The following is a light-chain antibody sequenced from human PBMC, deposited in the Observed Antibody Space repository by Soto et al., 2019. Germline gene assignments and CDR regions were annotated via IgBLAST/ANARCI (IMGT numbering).Light chain of an antibody. V-gene: IGLV2-23*02. J-gene: IGLJ1*01. CDR3: CLYAGSSTFV. CDR1: SSDVGNYNL. Sequence: QSVLTQPASVSGSPGQSITISCTGTSSDVGNYNLVTWYQQHPGKAPKLMIYEVSKRPSGVSNRFSGSKSGNTASLTISGLQAEDEADYYCCLYAGSSTFVFGSGTKLTVL. CDR2: EVS.